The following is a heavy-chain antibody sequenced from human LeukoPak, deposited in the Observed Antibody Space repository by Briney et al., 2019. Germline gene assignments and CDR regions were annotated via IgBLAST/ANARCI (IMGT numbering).Heavy chain of an antibody. CDR1: GFTFSSYA. CDR2: ISGSGGST. V-gene: IGHV3-23*01. D-gene: IGHD3-10*01. CDR3: AKGVLWFGDLWHDAFDI. Sequence: GGSLRLSCAASGFTFSSYAMSWVRQAPGKGLEWVSAISGSGGSTYYADSVKGRFTISRDNSKNTLYLQMNSLRAEDTAVYYCAKGVLWFGDLWHDAFDIWGQGTMVTVSS. J-gene: IGHJ3*02.